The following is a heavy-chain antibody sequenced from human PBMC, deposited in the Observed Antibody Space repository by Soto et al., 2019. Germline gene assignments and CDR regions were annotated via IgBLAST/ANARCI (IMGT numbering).Heavy chain of an antibody. D-gene: IGHD3-10*01. CDR2: FRSGGGT. Sequence: QVQLQESGPGLVKPSETRSHTCTVAGDCISSYNLAWIRQPPGNGLEWIGYFRSGGGTSYNPSLKSRVAISADTSMKQFSLRLSSVTAADTAVYYCVRQGIGVLHGLVDVWGQGTTVTVSS. V-gene: IGHV4-59*08. CDR1: GDCISSYN. J-gene: IGHJ6*02. CDR3: VRQGIGVLHGLVDV.